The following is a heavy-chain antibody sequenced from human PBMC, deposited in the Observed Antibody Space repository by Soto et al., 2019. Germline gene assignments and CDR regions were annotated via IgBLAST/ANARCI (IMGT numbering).Heavy chain of an antibody. CDR1: GYSISNGFY. CDR2: LYHSGST. J-gene: IGHJ4*02. Sequence: LETLSLTCAVSGYSISNGFYWGWIRQSPGKGLEWIASLYHSGSTYYNPSMRNRVSITLDTSKNQFSLQLNSVTAADTAVYYCARYASGNTFDYWGQGTLVTVSS. D-gene: IGHD3-10*01. V-gene: IGHV4-38-2*01. CDR3: ARYASGNTFDY.